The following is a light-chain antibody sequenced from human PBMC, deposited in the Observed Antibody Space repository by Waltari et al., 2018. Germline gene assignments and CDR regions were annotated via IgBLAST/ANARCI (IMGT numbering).Light chain of an antibody. CDR3: AAWFDSLNGWV. J-gene: IGLJ3*02. Sequence: QSLVTQSPSVSGTPVQRVTISCSALCSRIGSIDLNWYQQFPGPAPKLLIYHINVRPSGVPDRFSGSKSGTSATLTISGLQSEDEADYYCAAWFDSLNGWVFGGGTKVTVL. CDR2: HIN. V-gene: IGLV1-44*01. CDR1: CSRIGSID.